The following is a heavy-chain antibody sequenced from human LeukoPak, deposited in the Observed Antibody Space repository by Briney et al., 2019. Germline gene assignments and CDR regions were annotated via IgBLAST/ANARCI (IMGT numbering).Heavy chain of an antibody. CDR1: GDSVSSNSAA. CDR2: TYYRSKWYN. V-gene: IGHV6-1*01. Sequence: SQTLSLTCAISGDSVSSNSAAWNWIRQSPSRVLEWLGRTYYRSKWYNDYALSVKSRITINPDTSKSQFSLQLNSVTPEDTAVYYCARGRPAAGQYYFDYWGQGTLVTVSS. D-gene: IGHD6-13*01. CDR3: ARGRPAAGQYYFDY. J-gene: IGHJ4*02.